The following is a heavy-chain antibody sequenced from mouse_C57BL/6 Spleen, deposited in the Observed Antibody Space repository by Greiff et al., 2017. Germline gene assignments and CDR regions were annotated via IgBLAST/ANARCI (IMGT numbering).Heavy chain of an antibody. Sequence: EVQLQQSGAELVRPGASVKLSCTASGFNIKDDYMHWVKQRPEQGLEWIGWIDPENGDTEYASKFQGKATITADTSSNTAYLQLSSLTSEDTAVYYCTTKDYGSPGNVWGTGTTVTVSS. CDR3: TTKDYGSPGNV. CDR2: IDPENGDT. CDR1: GFNIKDDY. D-gene: IGHD1-1*01. V-gene: IGHV14-4*01. J-gene: IGHJ1*03.